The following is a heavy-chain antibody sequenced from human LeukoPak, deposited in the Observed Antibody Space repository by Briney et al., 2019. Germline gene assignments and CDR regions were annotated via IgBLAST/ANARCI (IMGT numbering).Heavy chain of an antibody. Sequence: GGSLRLSCAASGFTFSSYWMSWVRQAPGKGLEWVANINQDGSEKYYVDSVKGRFTISRDNSKNSLYLQMNSLRTEDTALYYCAKDIRRGWGIWFGELHFDYWGQGTLVTVSS. J-gene: IGHJ4*02. D-gene: IGHD3-10*01. CDR2: INQDGSEK. CDR1: GFTFSSYW. CDR3: AKDIRRGWGIWFGELHFDY. V-gene: IGHV3-7*03.